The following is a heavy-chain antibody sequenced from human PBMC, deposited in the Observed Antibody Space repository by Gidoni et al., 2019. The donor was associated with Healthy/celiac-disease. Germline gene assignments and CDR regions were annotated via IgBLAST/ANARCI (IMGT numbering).Heavy chain of an antibody. D-gene: IGHD4-17*01. CDR2: IWYDGSNK. CDR1: GVTLGSVC. V-gene: IGHV3-33*01. Sequence: QVQLVESGGGVVQPGRSLRLSCAASGVTLGSVCVSWVRQGPGKGVEWLAVIWYDGSNKYYADSVKGRFTISRDNSKNTLYLQMNSLRAEDTAVYYCAREIMTTVTAIYYYYGMDVWGQGTTVTVSS. CDR3: AREIMTTVTAIYYYYGMDV. J-gene: IGHJ6*02.